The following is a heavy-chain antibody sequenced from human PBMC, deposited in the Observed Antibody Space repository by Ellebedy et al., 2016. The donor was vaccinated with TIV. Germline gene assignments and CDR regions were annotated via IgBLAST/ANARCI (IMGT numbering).Heavy chain of an antibody. CDR1: GFNFRSYW. CDR2: IRQEGDVK. J-gene: IGHJ5*02. CDR3: ARRGSYGDYAVQVNSWFDR. V-gene: IGHV3-7*01. Sequence: GGSLRLSCVASGFNFRSYWMTWARQAPGKGLEWVANIRQEGDVKYYVDSVKGRFTVSRDNAQNSLFLQMNSLRVGDTAVYYCARRGSYGDYAVQVNSWFDRWGRGTLVSVSS. D-gene: IGHD3-16*01.